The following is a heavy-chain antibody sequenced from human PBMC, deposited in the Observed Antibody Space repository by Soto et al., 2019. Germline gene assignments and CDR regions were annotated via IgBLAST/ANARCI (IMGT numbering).Heavy chain of an antibody. CDR1: GFTFNIYA. J-gene: IGHJ4*02. V-gene: IGHV3-23*01. D-gene: IGHD5-18*01. Sequence: VQLLESGGGLVQPGGSLRLSCAAAGFTFNIYAMSWVRQAPGKGLEWVSGISGSDGGTYYADSVKGRFTISRDNSKNMLYLQMNSLRAEDTAVYYCAKDEYSYGYLWGQGTLVTVSS. CDR2: ISGSDGGT. CDR3: AKDEYSYGYL.